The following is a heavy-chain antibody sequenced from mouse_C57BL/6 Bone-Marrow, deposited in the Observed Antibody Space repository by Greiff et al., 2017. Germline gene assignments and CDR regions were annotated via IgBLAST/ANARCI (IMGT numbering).Heavy chain of an antibody. V-gene: IGHV1-50*01. CDR1: GYTFTSYW. D-gene: IGHD3-2*02. Sequence: QVQLQQSGAELVKPGASVKLSCKASGYTFTSYWMQWVKQRPGQGLEWIGEIDPSDSYTNYNQKFKGKATFTVDTSSSTAYMQFSSLTSEDSAVYYCARGDSSGSTFAYWGQGTLVTVSA. J-gene: IGHJ3*01. CDR2: IDPSDSYT. CDR3: ARGDSSGSTFAY.